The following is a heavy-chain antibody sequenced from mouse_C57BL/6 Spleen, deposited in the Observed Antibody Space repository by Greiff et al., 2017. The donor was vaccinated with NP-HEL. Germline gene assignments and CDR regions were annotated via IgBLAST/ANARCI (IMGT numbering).Heavy chain of an antibody. Sequence: QVQLQQPGAELVKPGASVKMSCKASGYTFTSYWITWVKQRPGQGLEWIGDIYPGSGSTNYNEKFKSKATLTVDTSSSTAYMQLSSLTSEDSAVYYCASVTLYYYGSSWYFDVWGTGTTVTVSS. CDR1: GYTFTSYW. CDR3: ASVTLYYYGSSWYFDV. J-gene: IGHJ1*03. CDR2: IYPGSGST. V-gene: IGHV1-55*01. D-gene: IGHD1-1*01.